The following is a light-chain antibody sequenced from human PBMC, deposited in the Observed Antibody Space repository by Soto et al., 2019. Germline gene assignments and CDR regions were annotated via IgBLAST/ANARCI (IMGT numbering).Light chain of an antibody. V-gene: IGKV3-15*01. J-gene: IGKJ1*01. CDR1: QTLSSS. CDR2: GAS. CDR3: QQYNNWPRT. Sequence: EIVLTQSPGTLSLSPGERATLSCGTSQTLSSSFLAWYQQTPGQAPRLLIYGASTRATGIPARFSGSGSGTEFTLTISSLQSEDFAVYYCQQYNNWPRTFGQGTKVDIK.